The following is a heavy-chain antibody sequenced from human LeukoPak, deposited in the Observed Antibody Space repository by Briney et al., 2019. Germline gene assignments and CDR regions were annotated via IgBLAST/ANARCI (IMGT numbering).Heavy chain of an antibody. D-gene: IGHD6-19*01. CDR2: ISGSGGST. Sequence: PGGSLRLSCAASGFTFSSYAMSWVRQAPGKGLEWVSAISGSGGSTYYADSVKGRFTISRDNSKNTLYLQMNSLRAEDTAVYYCARGTAGWYLFDYWGQGTLVTVSS. CDR1: GFTFSSYA. V-gene: IGHV3-23*01. CDR3: ARGTAGWYLFDY. J-gene: IGHJ4*02.